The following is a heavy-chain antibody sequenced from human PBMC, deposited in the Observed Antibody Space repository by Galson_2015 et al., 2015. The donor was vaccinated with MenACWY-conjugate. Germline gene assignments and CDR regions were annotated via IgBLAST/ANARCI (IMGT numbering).Heavy chain of an antibody. J-gene: IGHJ4*02. Sequence: ISGSGGSTYYADSVKGRFTISRDNSKNTLYPQMNSLRAEDTAVYYCAKDKSSGAVTTYDYWGQGTLVTVSS. CDR3: AKDKSSGAVTTYDY. V-gene: IGHV3-23*01. CDR2: ISGSGGST. D-gene: IGHD4-17*01.